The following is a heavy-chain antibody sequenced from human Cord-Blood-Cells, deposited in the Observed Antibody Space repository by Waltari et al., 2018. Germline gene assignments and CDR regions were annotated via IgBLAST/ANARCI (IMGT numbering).Heavy chain of an antibody. V-gene: IGHV3-30*04. CDR3: ARADILTGYLFDY. Sequence: QVQLVESGGGVVQPGRSLRLSCAASGSTSSSYAMHWVGRAPGKGLEWVAVISYDGSNKYYADSVKGRFTISRDNSKNTLYLQMNSLRAEDTAVYYCARADILTGYLFDYWGQGTLVTVSS. CDR2: ISYDGSNK. CDR1: GSTSSSYA. D-gene: IGHD3-9*01. J-gene: IGHJ4*02.